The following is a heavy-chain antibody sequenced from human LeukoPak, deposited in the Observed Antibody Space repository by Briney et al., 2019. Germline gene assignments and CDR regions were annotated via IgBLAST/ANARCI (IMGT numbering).Heavy chain of an antibody. V-gene: IGHV3-48*04. D-gene: IGHD3-3*01. J-gene: IGHJ5*02. CDR1: GFTFSSYS. CDR3: ARVLVASRYDFWSGSGWFDP. CDR2: ISSSSGTI. Sequence: GSLRLSCAASGFTFSSYSMNWVRQAPGKGLEWVSYISSSSGTIYYADSVKGRFTISRDNAKNSLYLQMDSLRAEDTAVYYCARVLVASRYDFWSGSGWFDPWGQGTLVTVSS.